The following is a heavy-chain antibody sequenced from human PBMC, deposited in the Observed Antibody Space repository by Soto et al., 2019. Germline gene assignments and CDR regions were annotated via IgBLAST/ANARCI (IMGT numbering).Heavy chain of an antibody. CDR1: GFTFSSYA. V-gene: IGHV3-23*01. Sequence: EVQLLESGGGLVQPGGSLRLSCAASGFTFSSYAMSWVRQAPGKGLEWVSAISGSGGSTYYADSVKGRFTISRDNSKNPLYLQMNSLRAEDTAIYSRAKEGRQLGGGYFDYWGQGTLVTVSS. CDR2: ISGSGGST. CDR3: AKEGRQLGGGYFDY. J-gene: IGHJ4*02. D-gene: IGHD6-13*01.